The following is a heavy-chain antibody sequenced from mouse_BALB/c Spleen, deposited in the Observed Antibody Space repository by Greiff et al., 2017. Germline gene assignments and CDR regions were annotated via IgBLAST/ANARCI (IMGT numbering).Heavy chain of an antibody. Sequence: VQLQQPGAELVMPGASVKMSCKASGYTFTDYWMHWVKQRPGQGLEWIGAIDTSDSYTSYNQKFKGKATLTVDESSSTAYMQLSSLTSEDSAVYYCARSSRYDPLYFDYWGQGTTLTVSS. CDR2: IDTSDSYT. D-gene: IGHD2-14*01. CDR3: ARSSRYDPLYFDY. CDR1: GYTFTDYW. J-gene: IGHJ2*01. V-gene: IGHV1-69*01.